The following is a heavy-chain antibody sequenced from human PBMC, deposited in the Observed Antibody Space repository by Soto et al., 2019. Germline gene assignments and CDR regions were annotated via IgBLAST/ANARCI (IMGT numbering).Heavy chain of an antibody. CDR1: GYTFTSYY. J-gene: IGHJ6*02. CDR2: INPSGGST. CDR3: ARDPGQYSGSYSGMDV. Sequence: ASVKVSCKASGYTFTSYYMHWVRQAPGQGVEWMGIINPSGGSTSYAQKFQGRVTMTRDTSTSTVYMELSSLRSEDTAVYYCARDPGQYSGSYSGMDVWGQGTTVTVYS. V-gene: IGHV1-46*01. D-gene: IGHD1-26*01.